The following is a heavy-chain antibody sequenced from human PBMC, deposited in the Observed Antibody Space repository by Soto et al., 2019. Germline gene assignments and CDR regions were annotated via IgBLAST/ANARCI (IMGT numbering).Heavy chain of an antibody. CDR1: GFTFSSYA. CDR3: AKDILRFLEWLVYDY. CDR2: ISGSGGST. J-gene: IGHJ4*02. D-gene: IGHD3-3*01. V-gene: IGHV3-23*01. Sequence: EVPLLESGGGLVQPGGSLRLSCAASGFTFSSYAMSWVRQAPGKGLEWVSAISGSGGSTYYADSVKGRFTISRDNSKNTLYLQMNSLRAEDTAVYYCAKDILRFLEWLVYDYWGQGTLVTVSS.